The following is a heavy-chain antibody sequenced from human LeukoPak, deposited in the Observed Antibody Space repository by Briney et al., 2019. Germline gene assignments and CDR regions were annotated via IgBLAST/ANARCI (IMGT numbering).Heavy chain of an antibody. D-gene: IGHD6-19*01. Sequence: SVKVSCTASGGTFSSYAISWVRQAPGQGLEWMGRIIPIFGTANYAQKFQGRATITTDESTSTAYMELSSLRSEDTAVYYCASPGPAYSSGWYWFDPWGQGTLVTVSS. CDR3: ASPGPAYSSGWYWFDP. CDR1: GGTFSSYA. CDR2: IIPIFGTA. J-gene: IGHJ5*02. V-gene: IGHV1-69*05.